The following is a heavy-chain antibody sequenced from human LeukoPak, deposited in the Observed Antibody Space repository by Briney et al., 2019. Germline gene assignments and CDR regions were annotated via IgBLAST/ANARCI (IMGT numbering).Heavy chain of an antibody. CDR3: ARGITMGSGNWFDP. CDR2: INHSGST. Sequence: ASETLSLTCAVYGGSFSGYYWSWIRQPPGKGLEWIGEINHSGSTNYNPSLKSRVTISVDTSKNQFSLKLSSVIAADTAVYYCARGITMGSGNWFDPWGQGTLVTVSS. J-gene: IGHJ5*02. CDR1: GGSFSGYY. V-gene: IGHV4-34*01. D-gene: IGHD3-10*01.